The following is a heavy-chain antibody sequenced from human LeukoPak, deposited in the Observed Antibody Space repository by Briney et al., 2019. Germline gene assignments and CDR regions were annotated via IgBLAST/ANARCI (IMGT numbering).Heavy chain of an antibody. Sequence: PGGSLRLSCAASGFTFTSHAMTWVRQAPGKGLEWVSGISGTTGRTFYGDSVKGRFTVSRDNSRDTPYLQMNSLRAEDAAVYFCARVACGTDGYYRLDVWGQGTTVTVFS. CDR1: GFTFTSHA. D-gene: IGHD2-21*01. V-gene: IGHV3-23*01. CDR3: ARVACGTDGYYRLDV. J-gene: IGHJ6*02. CDR2: ISGTTGRT.